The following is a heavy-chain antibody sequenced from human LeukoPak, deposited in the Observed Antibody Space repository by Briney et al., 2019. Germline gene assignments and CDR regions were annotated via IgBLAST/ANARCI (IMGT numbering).Heavy chain of an antibody. V-gene: IGHV4-59*01. CDR2: IYHTGST. Sequence: SETLSLTCTVSGGSFSTYYWSWIRQSPGKGLEWIGYIYHTGSTSYSPSLKSRVTISADTSQNQFSLKLSSVTAADTAVYYCASRKLGNDYWGQGTLVTVSS. J-gene: IGHJ4*02. D-gene: IGHD7-27*01. CDR3: ASRKLGNDY. CDR1: GGSFSTYY.